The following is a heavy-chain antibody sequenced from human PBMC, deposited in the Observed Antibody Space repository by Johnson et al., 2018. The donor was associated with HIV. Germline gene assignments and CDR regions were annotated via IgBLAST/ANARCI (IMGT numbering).Heavy chain of an antibody. J-gene: IGHJ3*02. V-gene: IGHV3-30*04. CDR2: ISYDGSNE. Sequence: QVQLVESGGGVVQPGRSLRLSCAASGFTFSSYAMHWIRQAPGKGLEWVAVISYDGSNEYYADSVKGRFTISRDNSKNTLYLQMNSLRAEYTAVYYCARDGDAFDIWGQGTMVTVSS. CDR1: GFTFSSYA. CDR3: ARDGDAFDI.